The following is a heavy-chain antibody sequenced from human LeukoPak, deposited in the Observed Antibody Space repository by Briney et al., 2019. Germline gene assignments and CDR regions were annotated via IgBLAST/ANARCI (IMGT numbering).Heavy chain of an antibody. V-gene: IGHV3-11*04. CDR3: AKLHGYNFDY. Sequence: GALRLSCAASGFTFSDYYMSWIRQAPGKGLEWVSYISTSGTTMYYADSVKDRFTISRDNAKNSLYLQMNSLRAEDTAVYYCAKLHGYNFDYWGQGTLVTVSS. D-gene: IGHD5-24*01. J-gene: IGHJ4*02. CDR1: GFTFSDYY. CDR2: ISTSGTTM.